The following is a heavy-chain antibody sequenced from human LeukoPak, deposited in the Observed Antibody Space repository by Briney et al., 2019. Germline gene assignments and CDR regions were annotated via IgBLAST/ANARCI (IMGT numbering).Heavy chain of an antibody. V-gene: IGHV3-21*04. D-gene: IGHD6-19*01. CDR3: AKALARFGSGWYYFDY. CDR1: GFTFSSYS. CDR2: ISSSSSYI. Sequence: GGSLRLSCAASGFTFSSYSMNWVRQAPGKGLEWVSSISSSSSYIYYADSVKGRFTISRDNAKNSLYLQMNSLRAEDTALYYCAKALARFGSGWYYFDYWGQGTLVTVSS. J-gene: IGHJ4*02.